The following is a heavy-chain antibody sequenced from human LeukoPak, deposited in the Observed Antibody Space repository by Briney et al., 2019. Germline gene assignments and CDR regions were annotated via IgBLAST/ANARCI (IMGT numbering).Heavy chain of an antibody. V-gene: IGHV1-2*02. Sequence: GASVKVSCKASGYTFTGYYMHWVRQAPGQGLEWMGWINPNSGGTNYAQKFQGRVTMTRDTSISTAYMELSRLRSDDTAVYYCARVWGFGQIRFLEWSHPEGMDVWGQGTTVTVSS. D-gene: IGHD3-3*01. CDR2: INPNSGGT. J-gene: IGHJ6*02. CDR1: GYTFTGYY. CDR3: ARVWGFGQIRFLEWSHPEGMDV.